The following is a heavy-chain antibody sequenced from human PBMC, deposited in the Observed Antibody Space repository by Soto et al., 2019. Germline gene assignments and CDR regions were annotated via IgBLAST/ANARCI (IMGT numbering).Heavy chain of an antibody. CDR1: EDSISSGGCY. Sequence: SETLSLTWTVSEDSISSGGCYWTWIRQSPGKGLEWIGYIYYSGNTYYNPSLKSRVAISLDTSKKQFSLKLNSVTAADTAVYYCARDWEYCSGGSCYDVGAFDIWGQGTLVTVSS. D-gene: IGHD2-15*01. CDR2: IYYSGNT. V-gene: IGHV4-30-4*01. J-gene: IGHJ3*02. CDR3: ARDWEYCSGGSCYDVGAFDI.